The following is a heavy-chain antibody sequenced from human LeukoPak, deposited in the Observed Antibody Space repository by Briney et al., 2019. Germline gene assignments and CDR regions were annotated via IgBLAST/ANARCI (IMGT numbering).Heavy chain of an antibody. Sequence: GGSLTLSCEGSEFTFSSYRMSWVRQAPGKGLEWVGEIKQDGSGTYYADYVKGRFTISTDNSKNSLYLEMNSLRAEDTAGYYCGNASGSSWYGYIGGYFVYWGRRTGVTV. CDR1: EFTFSSYR. V-gene: IGHV3-7*03. CDR2: IKQDGSGT. CDR3: GNASGSSWYGYIGGYFVY. D-gene: IGHD6-13*01. J-gene: IGHJ4*02.